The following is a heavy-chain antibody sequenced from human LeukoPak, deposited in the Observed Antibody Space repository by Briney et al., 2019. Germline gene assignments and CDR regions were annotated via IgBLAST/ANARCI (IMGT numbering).Heavy chain of an antibody. CDR2: ISSSSTSI. CDR3: ARDFRGHGAYGLYFDY. D-gene: IGHD4-17*01. J-gene: IGHJ4*02. Sequence: PGGSLRLSCAASGFIFSSFSMNWVRQAPGKGLEWVSYISSSSTSINYPDSVKGRFTISRDNARNSLFLQMNSLRAEDTAVYYCARDFRGHGAYGLYFDYWGQGALVTVSS. V-gene: IGHV3-48*04. CDR1: GFIFSSFS.